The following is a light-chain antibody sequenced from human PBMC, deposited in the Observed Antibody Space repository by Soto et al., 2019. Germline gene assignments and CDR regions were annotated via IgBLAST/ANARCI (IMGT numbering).Light chain of an antibody. Sequence: EIVLTQSPSTLYKSPWGRATVSCVASQSVSSSYLAWYQQKPGLAPRLLIYDASSRATGIPDRFSGSGSGTDFTLTISRLEPEDFAVYYCQQYGSSPITFGQGTRLEIK. J-gene: IGKJ5*01. V-gene: IGKV3D-20*01. CDR2: DAS. CDR3: QQYGSSPIT. CDR1: QSVSSSY.